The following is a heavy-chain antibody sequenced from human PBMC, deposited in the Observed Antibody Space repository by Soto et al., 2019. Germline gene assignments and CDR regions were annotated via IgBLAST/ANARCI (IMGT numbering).Heavy chain of an antibody. CDR1: GFTFTRYS. Sequence: GGSLRLSCAAPGFTFTRYSMNWVRQAPGKGLEWVSSISSTTNYIYYGDSMKGRFTISRDNAKNSLYLEMNSLRAEDTAVYYCARESEDLTSNFDYWGQGTLVTVSS. V-gene: IGHV3-21*06. CDR2: ISSTTNYI. J-gene: IGHJ4*02. CDR3: ARESEDLTSNFDY.